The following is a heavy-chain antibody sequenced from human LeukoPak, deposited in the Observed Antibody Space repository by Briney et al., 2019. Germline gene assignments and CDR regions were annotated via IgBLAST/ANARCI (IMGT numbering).Heavy chain of an antibody. Sequence: GGSLRLSCAASGFTFSDYYMSWIRQAPGKGLEWVSYISSSASTIYYANSVMGRFTISRDNAKNSLYLQMNSLRAEDTAVYYCAELGITMIGGVWGKGTTVTISS. D-gene: IGHD3-10*02. CDR2: ISSSASTI. CDR1: GFTFSDYY. CDR3: AELGITMIGGV. V-gene: IGHV3-11*04. J-gene: IGHJ6*04.